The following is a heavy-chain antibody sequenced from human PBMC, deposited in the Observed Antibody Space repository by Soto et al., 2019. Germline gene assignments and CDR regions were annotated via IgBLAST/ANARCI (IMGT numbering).Heavy chain of an antibody. D-gene: IGHD3-3*01. CDR2: INPNSGGT. V-gene: IGHV1-2*02. Sequence: ASVKVSCKASGYTFTGYYMHWVRQAPGQGLEWMGWINPNSGGTNYAQKFQGRVTMTRDTSISTAYMELSRLRSDDTAVYYCARGPPPPRITIFGVVIQENNWFAPWGQGTLVTVSS. J-gene: IGHJ5*02. CDR3: ARGPPPPRITIFGVVIQENNWFAP. CDR1: GYTFTGYY.